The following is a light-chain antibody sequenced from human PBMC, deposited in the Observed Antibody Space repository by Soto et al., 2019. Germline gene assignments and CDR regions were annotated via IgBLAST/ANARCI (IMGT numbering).Light chain of an antibody. CDR1: SSDVGGYNY. CDR3: SSYTSTNTLV. Sequence: QSALTQPASVSGSPGQSITISRTGTSSDVGGYNYVSWYQQYPGKAPKLIIYEVSYRPSGVSNRFSGSKYGNTASLTISGLQSEDEADYYCSSYTSTNTLVFGGGTKLTVL. CDR2: EVS. V-gene: IGLV2-14*01. J-gene: IGLJ2*01.